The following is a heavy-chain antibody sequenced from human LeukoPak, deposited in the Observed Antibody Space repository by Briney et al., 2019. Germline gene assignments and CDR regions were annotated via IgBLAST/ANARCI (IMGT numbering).Heavy chain of an antibody. Sequence: PSETLSLTCTVSGGSISSYYWSWIRQPPGKGLEWIAYISDIGSINYNPSLKSRVTISLDTSKNQFSLKLSSVTAADTAVYYCARHRKWELLLFDYWGQGTLVTVSS. D-gene: IGHD1-26*01. CDR3: ARHRKWELLLFDY. CDR1: GGSISSYY. J-gene: IGHJ4*02. V-gene: IGHV4-59*08. CDR2: ISDIGSI.